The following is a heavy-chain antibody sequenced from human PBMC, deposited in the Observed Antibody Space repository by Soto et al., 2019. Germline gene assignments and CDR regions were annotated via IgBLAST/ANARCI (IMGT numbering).Heavy chain of an antibody. CDR3: ARLLLWFGELQWNWFDP. CDR1: GDSINSDKYY. D-gene: IGHD3-10*01. V-gene: IGHV4-39*07. J-gene: IGHJ5*02. Sequence: SETLSLTCSVSGDSINSDKYYWGWIRQPPGKGLEWIGSIYFRGNTYYKPSLQTRVTISVDTSKKQFSLKLSSVTAADTAVYYCARLLLWFGELQWNWFDPWGQGTLVTVSS. CDR2: IYFRGNT.